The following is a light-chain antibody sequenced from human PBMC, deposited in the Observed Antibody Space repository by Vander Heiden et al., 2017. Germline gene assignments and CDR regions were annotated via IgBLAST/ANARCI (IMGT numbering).Light chain of an antibody. CDR2: DAS. J-gene: IGKJ5*01. CDR3: QQYDNLHT. V-gene: IGKV1-33*01. CDR1: QDISNY. Sequence: DIQMTQSPSSLSASVGDRVTITCQASQDISNYLNWYQQKPGKAPKLLIYDASKLETGVPSRFSGSGSGTDFTFTISSLQPEDIATYYWQQYDNLHTFGQGTRLEIK.